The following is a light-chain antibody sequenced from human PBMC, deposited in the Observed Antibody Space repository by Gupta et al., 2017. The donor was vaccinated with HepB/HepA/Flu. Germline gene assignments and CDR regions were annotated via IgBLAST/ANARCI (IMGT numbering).Light chain of an antibody. CDR2: CAS. J-gene: IGKJ3*01. CDR1: QSDSSN. Sequence: EIIKTQSSLTVSMCPRERTTLSSRASQSDSSNLAWYQQKPGQAPRVLIYCASTSATGIPARFSGSGSGTEFTLTISSLQSEEFAVYYCQQDNYSPLLTFGPGTKVDIK. CDR3: QQDNYSPLLT. V-gene: IGKV3-15*01.